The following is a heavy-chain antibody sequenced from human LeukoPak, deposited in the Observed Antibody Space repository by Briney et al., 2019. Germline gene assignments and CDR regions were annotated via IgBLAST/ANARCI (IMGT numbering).Heavy chain of an antibody. CDR2: IASESYGGTA. CDR3: TRDQRPYY. D-gene: IGHD6-25*01. Sequence: SLRLSCTASGFTFGDYAMTWVRQAPGKGLEWVGFIASESYGGTAQYPESVKGRFIISGDDSNSIAYLPLNSLKTEDTAVYYGTRDQRPYYWGQGTLVTAST. CDR1: GFTFGDYA. J-gene: IGHJ4*02. V-gene: IGHV3-49*04.